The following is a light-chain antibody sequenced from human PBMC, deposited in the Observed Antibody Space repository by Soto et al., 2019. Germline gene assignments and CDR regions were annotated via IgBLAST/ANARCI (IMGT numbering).Light chain of an antibody. Sequence: QSALTQPASVSGSPGQSITISCTGTSSDVGGYNYVSWYQQHPGKAPKLMIYDVSNRPSGVSNRFSGPKSGNTASLTISGLQAEAEDEYFCSSYTSSSAPSAVFGGGTQLTVL. J-gene: IGLJ7*01. CDR1: SSDVGGYNY. CDR2: DVS. V-gene: IGLV2-14*01. CDR3: SSYTSSSAPSAV.